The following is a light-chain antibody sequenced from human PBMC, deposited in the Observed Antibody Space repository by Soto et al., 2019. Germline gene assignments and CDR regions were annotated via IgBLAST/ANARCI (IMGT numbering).Light chain of an antibody. J-gene: IGLJ2*01. Sequence: SYELTQPPSVSVSPGQTASITCSGGKLGDKYASWYQVKPGQSPVLVIYQDNKRPSGIPERFSGSNSGTTATLTISGTQAMDEADYYCQAWDTSAVIFGGGTKLTVL. V-gene: IGLV3-1*01. CDR3: QAWDTSAVI. CDR1: KLGDKY. CDR2: QDN.